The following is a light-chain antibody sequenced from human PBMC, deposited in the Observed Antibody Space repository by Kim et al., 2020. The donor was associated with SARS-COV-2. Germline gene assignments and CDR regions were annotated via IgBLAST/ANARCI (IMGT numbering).Light chain of an antibody. V-gene: IGLV2-8*01. Sequence: QSVTISCTGTSSDVGGYNYVSWYQQHPGKAPKLMIYEVNKRPSGVPDRFSGSKSGTTASLTVSGLQAEDEADYYCSSYAGNNNLVFGGGTQLTVL. CDR1: SSDVGGYNY. CDR3: SSYAGNNNLV. J-gene: IGLJ2*01. CDR2: EVN.